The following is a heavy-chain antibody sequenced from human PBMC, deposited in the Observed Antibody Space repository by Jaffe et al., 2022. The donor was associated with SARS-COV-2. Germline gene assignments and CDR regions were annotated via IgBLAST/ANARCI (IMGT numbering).Heavy chain of an antibody. Sequence: EVQLVESGGGLVKPGGSLRLSCAASGFTFSNAWMSWVRQAPGKGLEWVGRIKSKTDGGTTDYAAPVKGRFTISRDDSKNTLYLQMNSLKTEDTAVYYCTTDRVLRFLEWLFKARGGYYYGMDVWGQGTTVTVSS. CDR3: TTDRVLRFLEWLFKARGGYYYGMDV. V-gene: IGHV3-15*01. D-gene: IGHD3-3*01. CDR2: IKSKTDGGTT. CDR1: GFTFSNAW. J-gene: IGHJ6*02.